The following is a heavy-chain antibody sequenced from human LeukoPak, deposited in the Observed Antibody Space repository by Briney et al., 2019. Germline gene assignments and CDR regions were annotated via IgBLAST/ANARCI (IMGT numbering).Heavy chain of an antibody. D-gene: IGHD3-16*01. CDR3: VRNYYDGTPDWFDP. CDR1: GYILTNYY. Sequence: ASVKVSRKASGYILTNYYMHWVRQAPGQGPELMGVINPSGGSITNTQKFQGRVTMTRDTSTSTVYMELSSLRSEDTAVYYCVRNYYDGTPDWFDPWGQGTLVTVSS. V-gene: IGHV1-46*01. CDR2: INPSGGSI. J-gene: IGHJ5*02.